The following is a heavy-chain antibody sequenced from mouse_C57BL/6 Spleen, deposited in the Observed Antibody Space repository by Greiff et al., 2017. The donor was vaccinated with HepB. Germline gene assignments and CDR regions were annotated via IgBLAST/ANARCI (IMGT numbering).Heavy chain of an antibody. J-gene: IGHJ1*03. Sequence: QVQLQQSGPELVKPGASVKISCKASGYAFSSSWMNWVKQRPGKGLEWIGRIYPGDGDTNYNGKFKGQATLTADKSSSTAYMQLSSLTSEDSAVYFCARNYYGSSTRYFDVWGTGTTVTVSS. CDR2: IYPGDGDT. D-gene: IGHD1-1*01. V-gene: IGHV1-82*01. CDR1: GYAFSSSW. CDR3: ARNYYGSSTRYFDV.